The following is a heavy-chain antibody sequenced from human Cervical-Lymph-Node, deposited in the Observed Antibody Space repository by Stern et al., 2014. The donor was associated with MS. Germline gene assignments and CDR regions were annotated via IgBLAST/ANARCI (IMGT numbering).Heavy chain of an antibody. V-gene: IGHV3-33*01. CDR3: ARDRHLSSSSYFDY. CDR1: GFTFSSYG. CDR2: IWYDGSNK. D-gene: IGHD6-6*01. Sequence: QVQLVQSGGGVVQPGRSLRLSCAASGFTFSSYGMHWVRQAPGKGLEWVAVIWYDGSNKYYADSVKGRFTISRDNSKNTLYLQMNSLRAEDTAVYYCARDRHLSSSSYFDYWGQGTLVTVSS. J-gene: IGHJ4*02.